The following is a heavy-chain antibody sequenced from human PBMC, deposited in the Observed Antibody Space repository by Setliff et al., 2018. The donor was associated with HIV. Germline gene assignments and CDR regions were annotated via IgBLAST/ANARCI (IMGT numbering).Heavy chain of an antibody. Sequence: GGSLRLSCAASGLIFSSYEMNWVRQAPGKGLEWISFIGGHGSIIHYADSVKGRFTISRDNAKNSVYLQMHSLRVEDTAVYYCAAVPWGQGTQVTAPQ. CDR1: GLIFSSYE. CDR2: IGGHGSII. CDR3: AAVP. J-gene: IGHJ4*02. V-gene: IGHV3-48*03.